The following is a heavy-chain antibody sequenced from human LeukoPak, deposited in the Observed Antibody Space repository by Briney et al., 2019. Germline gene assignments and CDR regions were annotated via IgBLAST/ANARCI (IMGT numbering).Heavy chain of an antibody. Sequence: GGSLRLSCAASGFTFSSYSMNWVRQAPGKGLEWVSYTSSSDSTKYYADSVKGRFTISRDNAKNSLYLQMNSLRAEDTAVYYCARDFGDPYYDILTGVFDYWGQGTLVTVSS. CDR3: ARDFGDPYYDILTGVFDY. D-gene: IGHD3-9*01. J-gene: IGHJ4*02. CDR2: TSSSDSTK. V-gene: IGHV3-48*01. CDR1: GFTFSSYS.